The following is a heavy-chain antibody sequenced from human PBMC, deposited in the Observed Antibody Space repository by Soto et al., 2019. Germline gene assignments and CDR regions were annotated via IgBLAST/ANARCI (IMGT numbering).Heavy chain of an antibody. Sequence: QVQLVESGGGVVQPGRSLRLSCAASGFTFSNYGMHWVRQAPGKGLAWVAVIWYDGSNTYYADSVKGRFTISRDNSKNTLYLQMNSLRAEDTAVYYCARPPYSNYYYYYMEVWGKGTTVTVSS. V-gene: IGHV3-33*01. D-gene: IGHD4-4*01. CDR2: IWYDGSNT. CDR3: ARPPYSNYYYYYMEV. CDR1: GFTFSNYG. J-gene: IGHJ6*03.